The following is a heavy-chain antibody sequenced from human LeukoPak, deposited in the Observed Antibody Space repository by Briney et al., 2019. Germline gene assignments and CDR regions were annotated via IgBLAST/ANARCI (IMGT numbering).Heavy chain of an antibody. CDR2: IYYSGST. J-gene: IGHJ4*02. CDR1: GGSLSSHY. Sequence: SETLSLTCTVSGGSLSSHYWRWIRQPPGKGLEWIGYIYYSGSTNYNPSLRSRVTISVDTSKNQFSLKLSSVTAADTAVYYCARDYYGSSGAPFFDYWGQGTLVTVSS. D-gene: IGHD3-22*01. V-gene: IGHV4-59*11. CDR3: ARDYYGSSGAPFFDY.